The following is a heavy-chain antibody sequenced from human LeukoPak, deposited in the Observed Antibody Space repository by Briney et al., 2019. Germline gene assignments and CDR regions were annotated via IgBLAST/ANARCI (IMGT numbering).Heavy chain of an antibody. CDR3: ARGLSSGWDRGPKFDY. Sequence: SETLSLTCTVSGGSISSSSYYWGWIRQPPGKGLEWIGSIYYSGSTYYNPSLKSRVTISVDTSKNQFSLKLSSVTAADTAVYYCARGLSSGWDRGPKFDYWGQGTLVTVSS. CDR1: GGSISSSSYY. J-gene: IGHJ4*02. CDR2: IYYSGST. D-gene: IGHD6-19*01. V-gene: IGHV4-39*01.